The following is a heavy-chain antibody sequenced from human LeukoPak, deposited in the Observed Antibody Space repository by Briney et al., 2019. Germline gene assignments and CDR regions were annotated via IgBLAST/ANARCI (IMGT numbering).Heavy chain of an antibody. Sequence: SETLSLTCAVYGGSFSGYYWSWIRQPPGKGLEWIGEINHSGSTNYNPSLKSRVTISVDTSKNQFSLKLSSVTAADTAVYYCARGEIFQAGAFDIWGQGTMVTVSS. CDR2: INHSGST. CDR1: GGSFSGYY. V-gene: IGHV4-34*01. CDR3: ARGEIFQAGAFDI. J-gene: IGHJ3*02. D-gene: IGHD3-9*01.